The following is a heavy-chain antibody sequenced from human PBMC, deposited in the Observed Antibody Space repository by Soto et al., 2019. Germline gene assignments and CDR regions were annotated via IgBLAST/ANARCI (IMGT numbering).Heavy chain of an antibody. Sequence: GGSLRLSCEGSGSTFSAYAVNWVRQAPGKGLEWVSYISSRSDILYYADSVKGRFTISRDNAMNSVYLQVNNLRDEDTAVYYCARDWDIVILSVPIPNYNYGMDVWGQGTTVTVSS. J-gene: IGHJ6*02. CDR2: ISSRSDIL. CDR3: ARDWDIVILSVPIPNYNYGMDV. D-gene: IGHD2-15*01. V-gene: IGHV3-48*02. CDR1: GSTFSAYA.